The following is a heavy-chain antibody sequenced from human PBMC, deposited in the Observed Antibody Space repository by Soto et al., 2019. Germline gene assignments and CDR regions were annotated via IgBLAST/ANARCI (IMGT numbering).Heavy chain of an antibody. D-gene: IGHD6-6*01. CDR3: AKGRIAARHWGFDY. CDR2: ISGSGGST. J-gene: IGHJ4*02. Sequence: GGSLRLSCAASGFTFSSYARSWVRQAPGKGLEWVSAISGSGGSTYYADSVKGRFTISRENSKNTLYLQRNSLRAEDTAGYYCAKGRIAARHWGFDYWGQGTLVTVSS. V-gene: IGHV3-23*01. CDR1: GFTFSSYA.